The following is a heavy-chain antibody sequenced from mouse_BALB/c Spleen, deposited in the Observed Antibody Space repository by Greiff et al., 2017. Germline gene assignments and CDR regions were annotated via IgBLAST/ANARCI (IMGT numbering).Heavy chain of an antibody. V-gene: IGHV14-3*02. CDR1: GFNIKDTY. CDR2: IDPANGNT. Sequence: VHVKQSGAELVKPGASVKLSCTASGFNIKDTYMHWVKQRPEQGLEWIGRIDPANGNTKYDPKFQGKATITADTSSNTAYLQLSSLTSEDTAVYYCASFSYYSYAMDYWGQGTSVTVSS. CDR3: ASFSYYSYAMDY. J-gene: IGHJ4*01. D-gene: IGHD2-12*01.